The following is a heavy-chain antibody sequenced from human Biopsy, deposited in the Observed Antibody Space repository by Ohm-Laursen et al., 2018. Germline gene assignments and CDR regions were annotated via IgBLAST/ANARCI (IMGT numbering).Heavy chain of an antibody. V-gene: IGHV4-34*01. CDR3: VRGVDYYDPYHYYALDV. CDR2: INHSGRT. D-gene: IGHD3-22*01. CDR1: DESFNGYY. Sequence: SDTLPLTCAVYDESFNGYYWSWIRQTPGKGLEWIGEINHSGRTNYNPSLKSRVTISVDTSKNQFSLKVRSVTAADTAVYYCVRGVDYYDPYHYYALDVWGQGTTVTVSS. J-gene: IGHJ6*02.